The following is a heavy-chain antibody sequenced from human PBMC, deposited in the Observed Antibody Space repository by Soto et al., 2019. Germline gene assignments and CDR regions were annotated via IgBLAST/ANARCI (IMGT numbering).Heavy chain of an antibody. D-gene: IGHD3-16*01. V-gene: IGHV3-11*01. Sequence: QMQLVESGGGLVEPGGSLRLSCEASGFTFSNHYMSWIRQAPGKGLEWVSYISRSGSTLYYADSVRGRFTISRDNSKNSLYLQMDSLRAEDTAMYYCGRDPELWDENVATRPSTYYYGMDVWGQGTTVTVSS. CDR1: GFTFSNHY. CDR2: ISRSGSTL. CDR3: GRDPELWDENVATRPSTYYYGMDV. J-gene: IGHJ6*02.